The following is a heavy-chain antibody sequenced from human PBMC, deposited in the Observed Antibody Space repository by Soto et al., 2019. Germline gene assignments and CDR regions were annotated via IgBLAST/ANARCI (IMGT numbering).Heavy chain of an antibody. CDR3: ARFWAVAGYYYYGMDV. CDR1: GYTFTSYD. CDR2: MNPNSGNT. J-gene: IGHJ6*02. Sequence: GASVKVSCKASGYTFTSYDINWVRQATGQGLEWMGWMNPNSGNTGYAQKFQGRVTMTRNTSISTAYMELSSLRSEDTAVYYCARFWAVAGYYYYGMDVWGQGTTVTVSS. D-gene: IGHD6-19*01. V-gene: IGHV1-8*01.